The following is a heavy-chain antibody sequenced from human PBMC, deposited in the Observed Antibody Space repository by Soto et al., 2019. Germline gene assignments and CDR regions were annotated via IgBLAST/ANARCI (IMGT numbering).Heavy chain of an antibody. Sequence: SETLSLTCTVSGGSISSCYWSWIRQPPGKGLEWIGYIYYSGSTNYNPSLKSRVTISVDTSKNQFSLKLSSVTAADTAVYYCARSYSSGWSHYFDYWGQGTLVTVSS. V-gene: IGHV4-59*01. CDR3: ARSYSSGWSHYFDY. CDR2: IYYSGST. CDR1: GGSISSCY. D-gene: IGHD6-19*01. J-gene: IGHJ4*02.